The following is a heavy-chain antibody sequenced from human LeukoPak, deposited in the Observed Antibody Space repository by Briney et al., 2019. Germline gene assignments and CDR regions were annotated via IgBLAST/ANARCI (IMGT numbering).Heavy chain of an antibody. V-gene: IGHV4-30-2*01. CDR2: IFHNGNT. D-gene: IGHD4-17*01. CDR3: ARGGGFYGTGTTHFDY. CDR1: GGSLSRGSYS. Sequence: SETLSLTCSVSGGSLSRGSYSWSWIRQPPGKGLEWIGYIFHNGNTHYDPSLKSRVTLSIDKSKNQFSLKLSSVTAADTALYFCARGGGFYGTGTTHFDYWGQGTLVIVSS. J-gene: IGHJ4*02.